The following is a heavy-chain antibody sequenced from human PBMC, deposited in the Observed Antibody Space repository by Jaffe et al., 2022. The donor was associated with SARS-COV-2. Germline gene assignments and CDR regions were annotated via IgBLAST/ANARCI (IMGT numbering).Heavy chain of an antibody. D-gene: IGHD4-17*01. CDR1: GFSLSNPRMG. V-gene: IGHV2-26*01. Sequence: QVTLKESGPVLVKPTETLTLTCSVSGFSLSNPRMGVSWIRQPPGKALEWLAHIFLIDEESYSTSLKNRLTISKDTSKSQVVLTMTNMDPVDTGTYYCARMFFYGAVDAFDVWGQGTMVTVSS. CDR3: ARMFFYGAVDAFDV. J-gene: IGHJ3*01. CDR2: IFLIDEE.